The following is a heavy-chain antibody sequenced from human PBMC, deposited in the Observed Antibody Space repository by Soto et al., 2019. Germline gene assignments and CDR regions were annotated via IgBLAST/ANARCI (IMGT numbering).Heavy chain of an antibody. CDR2: ISGSGGST. D-gene: IGHD6-19*01. CDR3: AKGPRGSGWYLNWFDP. V-gene: IGHV3-23*01. CDR1: GFTFSSYA. J-gene: IGHJ5*02. Sequence: HPGGSLRLSCAASGFTFSSYAMSWVRQAPGKGLEWVSAISGSGGSTYYADSVKGRFTISRDNSKNTLYLQMNSLRAEDTAVYYCAKGPRGSGWYLNWFDPWGQGTLVTVSS.